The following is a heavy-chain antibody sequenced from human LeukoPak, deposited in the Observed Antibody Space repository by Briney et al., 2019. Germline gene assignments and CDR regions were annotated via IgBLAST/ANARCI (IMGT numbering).Heavy chain of an antibody. CDR2: ISWNSGSI. D-gene: IGHD2-2*01. CDR1: GFTFDEYA. Sequence: GGSLRLSCAASGFTFDEYAMHWVRQAPGKGLEWVSGISWNSGSIGYVDSVKGRFTISRDNAKNSLYLQMNSLRAEDTALYYCAKVRHPIVVVPAATPAPNTLDAFDIWGQGTMVTVSS. CDR3: AKVRHPIVVVPAATPAPNTLDAFDI. J-gene: IGHJ3*02. V-gene: IGHV3-9*01.